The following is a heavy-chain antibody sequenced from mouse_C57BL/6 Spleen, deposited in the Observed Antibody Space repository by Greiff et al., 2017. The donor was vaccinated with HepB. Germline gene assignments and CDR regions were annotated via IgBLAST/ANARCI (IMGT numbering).Heavy chain of an antibody. CDR2: IRSKSNNYAT. Sequence: EVQVVESGGGLVQPKGSLKLSCAASGFSFNTYAMNWVRQAPGKGLEWVARIRSKSNNYATYYADSVKDRFTISRDDSESMLYLQMNNLKTEDTAMYYCVRHAGLGHFDYWGQGTTLTVSS. V-gene: IGHV10-1*01. CDR3: VRHAGLGHFDY. D-gene: IGHD4-1*01. J-gene: IGHJ2*01. CDR1: GFSFNTYA.